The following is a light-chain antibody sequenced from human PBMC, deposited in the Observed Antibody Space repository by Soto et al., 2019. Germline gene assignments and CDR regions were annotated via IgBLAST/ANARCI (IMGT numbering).Light chain of an antibody. CDR1: QGISNY. V-gene: IGKV1-27*01. CDR3: QKYNSAVT. J-gene: IGKJ4*01. Sequence: DIQMTQSPSSLSASVGDRVTITCRASQGISNYLAWYQQKPGKVPKLLIYAASTLQSGVPSRFSGSGSGTDFTLTISSLQPEDVATYYCQKYNSAVTFGGGTKVEIK. CDR2: AAS.